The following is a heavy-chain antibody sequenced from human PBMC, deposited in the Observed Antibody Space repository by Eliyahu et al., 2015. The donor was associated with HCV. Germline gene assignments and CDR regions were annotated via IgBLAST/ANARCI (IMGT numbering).Heavy chain of an antibody. CDR2: ISSSSSNI. CDR1: GFTFNTYS. CDR3: AREPGDRELDY. V-gene: IGHV3-21*01. J-gene: IGHJ4*02. Sequence: EVQLVESGGGLVKPGGSLRLSCAASGFTFNTYSMNWVRQAPGKGLEWVSSISSSSSNIFYADSVKGRFTISRDNAKNSLFLQVNSLRAEDTAVYYCAREPGDRELDYWGQGTLVTVSS. D-gene: IGHD7-27*01.